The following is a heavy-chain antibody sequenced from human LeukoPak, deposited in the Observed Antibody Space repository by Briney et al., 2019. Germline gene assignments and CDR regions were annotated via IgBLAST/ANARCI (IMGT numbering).Heavy chain of an antibody. CDR2: IYTSGST. CDR3: ASHSSGWYREAFDI. Sequence: KPSETLSLTCTVSGSSISSYYWSWIRQPAGKGPEWIGRIYTSGSTYYNPSLKSRVTMSVDTSKNQFSLKLSSVTAADTAVYYCASHSSGWYREAFDIWGQGTMVTVSS. CDR1: GSSISSYY. J-gene: IGHJ3*02. V-gene: IGHV4-4*07. D-gene: IGHD6-19*01.